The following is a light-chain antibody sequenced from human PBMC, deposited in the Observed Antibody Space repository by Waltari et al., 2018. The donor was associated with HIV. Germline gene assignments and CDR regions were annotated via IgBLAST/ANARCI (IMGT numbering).Light chain of an antibody. V-gene: IGKV4-1*01. Sequence: VMTKTPDSLALSLGARATITCKSSPRVFYSSNNKNYLAWYQQKPGQPPKLLIYWASTRESGVPDRFTGTGSGTDFTLTISSLQAEDLAVYYCQQYYTTPRTFGQGTKVVIK. CDR3: QQYYTTPRT. CDR2: WAS. CDR1: PRVFYSSNNKNY. J-gene: IGKJ1*01.